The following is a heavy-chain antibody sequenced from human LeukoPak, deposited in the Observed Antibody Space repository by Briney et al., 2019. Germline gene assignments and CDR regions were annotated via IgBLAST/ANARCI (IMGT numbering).Heavy chain of an antibody. CDR2: IFYSGST. CDR1: GGSFSSSDYY. CDR3: ARDEAYYDSTGHPIGYMDV. Sequence: SETLSLTCTVSGGSFSSSDYYWSWIRQPPGKGLEWIGYIFYSGSTYYNTSLKSRVSISFDTSKNQFSLRLSSVTAADTAVYYCARDEAYYDSTGHPIGYMDVWGKGTTVTVSS. J-gene: IGHJ6*03. D-gene: IGHD3-22*01. V-gene: IGHV4-30-4*01.